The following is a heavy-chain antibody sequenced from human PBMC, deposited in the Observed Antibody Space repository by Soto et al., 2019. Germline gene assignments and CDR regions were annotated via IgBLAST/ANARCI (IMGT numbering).Heavy chain of an antibody. CDR2: ITGSGGGT. CDR1: GFTFSNYA. V-gene: IGHV3-23*01. D-gene: IGHD6-13*01. J-gene: IGHJ4*02. Sequence: ESGGGLVQPGGSLRLSCAASGFTFSNYAMTWVRQAPGKGLEWVSVITGSGGGTYFVDSVKGRFTISRDNSKNTVYLQMNRLRAEDTAVYYCAKRPLTAAGFDYWGQGTLVTVSS. CDR3: AKRPLTAAGFDY.